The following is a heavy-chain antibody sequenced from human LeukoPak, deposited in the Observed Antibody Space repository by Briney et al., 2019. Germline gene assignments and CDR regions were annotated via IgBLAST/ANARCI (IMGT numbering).Heavy chain of an antibody. J-gene: IGHJ6*02. CDR2: INPSGGST. D-gene: IGHD3-9*01. V-gene: IGHV1-46*01. CDR1: GYTFTSYY. CDR3: ARVRDYDILTGYYTHYYYGMDV. Sequence: ASVKVSCKASGYTFTSYYMHWVRQAPGQGLEWMGIINPSGGSTNYAQKLQGRVTMTTDTSTSTAYMELRSLRSDDTAVYYCARVRDYDILTGYYTHYYYGMDVWGQGTTVTVSS.